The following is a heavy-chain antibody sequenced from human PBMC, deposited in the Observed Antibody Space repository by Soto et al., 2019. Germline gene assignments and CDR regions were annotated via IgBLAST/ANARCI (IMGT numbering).Heavy chain of an antibody. CDR1: GYSFTSYW. CDR3: ARGSIYYDSSGYYSNWFDP. J-gene: IGHJ5*02. V-gene: IGHV5-51*01. Sequence: PGESLKISCKGSGYSFTSYWIGWVRQMPGKGLEWMGIIYPGDSDTRYSPSFQGQVTISADKSISTAYLQWSSLKASDTAMYYCARGSIYYDSSGYYSNWFDPWGQGTLVTVSS. D-gene: IGHD3-22*01. CDR2: IYPGDSDT.